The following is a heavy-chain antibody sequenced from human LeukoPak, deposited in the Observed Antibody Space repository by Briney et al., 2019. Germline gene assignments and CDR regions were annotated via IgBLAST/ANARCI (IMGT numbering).Heavy chain of an antibody. CDR3: ARRYSGYIDY. CDR1: GFTFSNAW. J-gene: IGHJ4*02. V-gene: IGHV3-7*01. CDR2: IKQDGSEK. D-gene: IGHD5-12*01. Sequence: PGGSLRLSCAASGFTFSNAWMKWVRQAPGEGLEWVANIKQDGSEKYYVDSVKGRFTISRDNAKNSLYLQMNSLRAEDTAVYYCARRYSGYIDYWGQGTLVTVSS.